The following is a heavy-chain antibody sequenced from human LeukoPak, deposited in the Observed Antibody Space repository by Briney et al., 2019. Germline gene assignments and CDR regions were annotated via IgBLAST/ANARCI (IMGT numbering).Heavy chain of an antibody. CDR3: ARALSGTPAVFDS. J-gene: IGHJ4*02. Sequence: SETLSLTCAVSTGSIGGYYWSWIRHPPGKGLEWIGFRYYSGASNYNPSLRARVPISVDRSKRQVSLKMTSVTAADTAVYYCARALSGTPAVFDSWGQGTLVSVSS. CDR2: RYYSGAS. V-gene: IGHV4-59*08. CDR1: TGSIGGYY. D-gene: IGHD2-2*01.